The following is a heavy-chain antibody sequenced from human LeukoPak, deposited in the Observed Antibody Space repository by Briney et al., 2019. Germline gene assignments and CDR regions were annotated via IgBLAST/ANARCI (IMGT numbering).Heavy chain of an antibody. CDR3: AKWPEGAMDYFDY. D-gene: IGHD3-16*01. V-gene: IGHV3-23*01. CDR2: ISGDGTRT. J-gene: IGHJ4*02. Sequence: GGSLRLSRAASGFTFSSYWMNWARQAPVKGLEWVSAISGDGTRTYYADSVKGRFTISRDNSKNTLYLEMSSLRVEDTAIYYCAKWPEGAMDYFDYWGQGTLVTVSS. CDR1: GFTFSSYW.